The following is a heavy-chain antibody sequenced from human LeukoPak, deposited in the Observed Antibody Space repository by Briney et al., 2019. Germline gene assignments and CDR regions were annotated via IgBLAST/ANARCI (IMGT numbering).Heavy chain of an antibody. J-gene: IGHJ4*02. D-gene: IGHD3-10*01. CDR1: GFTFSNYW. Sequence: GGSLRLSCAASGFTFSNYWMSWVRQAPGKGLEWVANIRQDGSEKYYVDSVTGRFTISRDNAKNSLYLQMNSLRAEDTAVYYCARWATSYDFWGQGTLVTVSS. CDR2: IRQDGSEK. V-gene: IGHV3-7*01. CDR3: ARWATSYDF.